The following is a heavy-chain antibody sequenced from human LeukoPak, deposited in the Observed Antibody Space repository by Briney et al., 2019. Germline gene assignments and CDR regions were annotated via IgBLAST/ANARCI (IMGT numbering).Heavy chain of an antibody. CDR3: ARVGYSGSYYTGEFDY. D-gene: IGHD1-26*01. CDR1: GGSISSYY. J-gene: IGHJ4*02. Sequence: PSETLSLTCTVSGGSISSYYWSWIRQPLGKGLEWIGYIYYSGSTNYNPSLKSRVTISVDTSKNQFSLKLSSVTAADTAVYYCARVGYSGSYYTGEFDYWGQGTLVTVSS. CDR2: IYYSGST. V-gene: IGHV4-59*01.